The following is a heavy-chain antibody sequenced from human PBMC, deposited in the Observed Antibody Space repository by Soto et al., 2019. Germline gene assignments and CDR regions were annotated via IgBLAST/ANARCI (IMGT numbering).Heavy chain of an antibody. V-gene: IGHV3-23*01. J-gene: IGHJ4*02. Sequence: GGSLRLSCAASGFSFSTYGMSWVRQAPGKGLEWVSSILNSGTNTHYADSVKGRFTISRDNSKNTLFLDMNSLRVEDTAVYYCSRRLSYSFDYWGQGTLVTVSS. CDR3: SRRLSYSFDY. D-gene: IGHD5-12*01. CDR2: ILNSGTNT. CDR1: GFSFSTYG.